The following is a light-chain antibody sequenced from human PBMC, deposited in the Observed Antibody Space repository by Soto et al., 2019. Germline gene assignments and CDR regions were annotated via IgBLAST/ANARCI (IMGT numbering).Light chain of an antibody. CDR2: DNT. Sequence: QSVLTQPPSVSGAPGERVTISCTGSSSDIGAGYRVRWYQQVPGTAPKLLIYDNTNRPSGFSVRFSGSKSGTSASLAISGRQAEDEADYYCQSFDKYLSAVVFGGGTKLTVL. CDR1: SSDIGAGYR. J-gene: IGLJ2*01. V-gene: IGLV1-40*01. CDR3: QSFDKYLSAVV.